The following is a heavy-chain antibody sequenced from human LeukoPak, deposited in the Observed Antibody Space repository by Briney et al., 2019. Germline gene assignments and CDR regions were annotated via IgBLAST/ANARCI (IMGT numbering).Heavy chain of an antibody. Sequence: PGGSLRLSCVVSGFTFSTLAMTWVRQAPGQGLEWFSTFRGDRGGAYYAESLRGRFVIPRDNSKSTLDLKMNSLSAENTAIYYCAKAPRGYSSSRYYFDYWGQGTLVTVSS. CDR1: GFTFSTLA. CDR3: AKAPRGYSSSRYYFDY. V-gene: IGHV3-23*01. CDR2: FRGDRGGA. J-gene: IGHJ4*02. D-gene: IGHD6-13*01.